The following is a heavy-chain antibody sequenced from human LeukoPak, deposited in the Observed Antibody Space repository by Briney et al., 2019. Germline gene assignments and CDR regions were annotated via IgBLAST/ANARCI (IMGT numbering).Heavy chain of an antibody. CDR3: ARGRSWEYYYDSSGYSDFDY. Sequence: PGGSLRLSCAASGFTFSSYDMPWVRQATGKGLEWVSAIGTAGDTYYPGSVKGRFTISRENAKNSLYLQMNSLRAGDTAVYYCARGRSWEYYYDSSGYSDFDYWGQGTLVTVSS. D-gene: IGHD3-22*01. V-gene: IGHV3-13*01. CDR2: IGTAGDT. CDR1: GFTFSSYD. J-gene: IGHJ4*02.